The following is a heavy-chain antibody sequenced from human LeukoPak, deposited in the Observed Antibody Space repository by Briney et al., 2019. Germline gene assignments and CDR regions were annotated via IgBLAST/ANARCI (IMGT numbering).Heavy chain of an antibody. CDR3: ARLITIFGVDYYYYMDV. CDR1: GYTFTSYD. D-gene: IGHD3-3*01. Sequence: ASVKVSCKASGYTFTSYDINWVRQATGQGLEWMGWMNPNSGNTGYEQQFQGRVTMTRNTSISTAYMELSSLRSEDTAVYYCARLITIFGVDYYYYMDVWGKGTTVTVSS. CDR2: MNPNSGNT. J-gene: IGHJ6*03. V-gene: IGHV1-8*01.